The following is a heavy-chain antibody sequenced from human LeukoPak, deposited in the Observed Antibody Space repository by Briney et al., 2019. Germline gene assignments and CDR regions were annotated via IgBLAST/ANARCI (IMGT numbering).Heavy chain of an antibody. D-gene: IGHD3-3*01. CDR2: INHSGST. Sequence: PSETLSLTCAVYGGSFSGYYWSWIRQPPGKGLEWIGEINHSGSTNYNPSLKSRVTISVDTSKNQFSLKLSSVTAADTAVYYCARDYYDFWSGYPPWYYGMDVWGQGTTVTVSS. J-gene: IGHJ6*02. CDR3: ARDYYDFWSGYPPWYYGMDV. CDR1: GGSFSGYY. V-gene: IGHV4-34*01.